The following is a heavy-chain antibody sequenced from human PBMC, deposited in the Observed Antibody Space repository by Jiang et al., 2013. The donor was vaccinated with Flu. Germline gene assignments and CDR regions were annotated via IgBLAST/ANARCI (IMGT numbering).Heavy chain of an antibody. CDR3: ARDPRDGYNYYYYGMDV. J-gene: IGHJ6*02. CDR2: IIPIFGTA. V-gene: IGHV1-69*01. Sequence: GAEVKKPGSSVKVSCKASGGTFSSYAISWVRQAPGQGLEWMGGIIPIFGTANYAQKFQGRVTITADESTSTAYMELSSLRSEDTAVYYCARDPRDGYNYYYYGMDVWGQGTTVTVSS. D-gene: IGHD5-24*01. CDR1: GGTFSSYA.